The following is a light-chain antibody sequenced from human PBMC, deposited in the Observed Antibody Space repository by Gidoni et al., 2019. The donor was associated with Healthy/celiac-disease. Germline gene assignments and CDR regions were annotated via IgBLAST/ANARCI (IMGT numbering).Light chain of an antibody. CDR1: QSVSSN. V-gene: IGKV3-15*01. J-gene: IGKJ2*01. CDR3: QQYNNWPPYT. Sequence: IVLTQSPATLSVSPGERATLSCRASQSVSSNLAWYQQKPGQAPRLLIYGASTRATGIPARFSGSGSGTEFTLTISSLQSEDFAVYYGQQYNNWPPYTFGQGTKLEIK. CDR2: GAS.